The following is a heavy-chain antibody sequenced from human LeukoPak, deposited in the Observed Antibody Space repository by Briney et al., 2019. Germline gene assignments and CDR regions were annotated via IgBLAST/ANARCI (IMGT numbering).Heavy chain of an antibody. CDR1: GFTFSNAW. V-gene: IGHV3-7*01. CDR2: IKQDGSEK. J-gene: IGHJ4*02. CDR3: ANSNWSPFDH. Sequence: PGGSLRLSCAASGFTFSNAWMSWVRQAPGKGLEWMANIKQDGSEKYYVDSVKGRFTISRDNAKNSLYLQMNSLRAEDTAVYYCANSNWSPFDHWGQGTLVTVSS. D-gene: IGHD1-20*01.